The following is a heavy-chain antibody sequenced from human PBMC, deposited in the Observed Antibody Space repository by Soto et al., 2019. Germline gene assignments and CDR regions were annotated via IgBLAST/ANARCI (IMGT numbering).Heavy chain of an antibody. V-gene: IGHV3-21*04. D-gene: IGHD3-10*01. CDR3: ARGYYGGSYFDY. CDR1: GFTFSSYN. Sequence: PGGSLRLSCAASGFTFSSYNMNWVRQAPGKGLEWVSSISSSSSYIYYADSVKGRFTISRDNSKNTLYLQMNSLRAEDTAVYYCARGYYGGSYFDYWGQGTLVTVS. J-gene: IGHJ4*02. CDR2: ISSSSSYI.